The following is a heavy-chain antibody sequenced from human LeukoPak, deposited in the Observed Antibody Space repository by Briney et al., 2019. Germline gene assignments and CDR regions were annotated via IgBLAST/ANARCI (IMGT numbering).Heavy chain of an antibody. CDR1: GGSFSGYY. J-gene: IGHJ4*02. CDR2: IYYSGTT. CDR3: ARDISDSTGWYYFDY. D-gene: IGHD3-22*01. Sequence: SETLSLTCAVYGGSFSGYYWSWIRQPPGKGLEWIGYIYYSGTTKYNPSLKSRVTISVDTSKKQFSLKLSSVTAADTAVYYCARDISDSTGWYYFDYWGQGTLVTVSS. V-gene: IGHV4-59*12.